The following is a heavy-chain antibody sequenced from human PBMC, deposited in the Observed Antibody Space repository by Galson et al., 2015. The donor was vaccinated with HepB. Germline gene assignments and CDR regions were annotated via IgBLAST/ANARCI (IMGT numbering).Heavy chain of an antibody. Sequence: ATLSLTCTVSGASITTSPFSWGWLRQPPGKGLEWIGSISYRGSTYHNPSLQSRVTVSRDPSKNQSSLRLSSVTAADTALFYCARAFTIFGESTFDYWGQGALVTVSS. CDR1: GASITTSPFS. D-gene: IGHD3-3*01. CDR3: ARAFTIFGESTFDY. J-gene: IGHJ4*02. V-gene: IGHV4-39*07. CDR2: ISYRGST.